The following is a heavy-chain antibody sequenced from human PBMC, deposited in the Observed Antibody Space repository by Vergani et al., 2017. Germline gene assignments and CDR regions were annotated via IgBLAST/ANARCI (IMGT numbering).Heavy chain of an antibody. Sequence: VQLVESGGGLVQPGGSLRLSCTASGFTFSNYWMQWVRQAPGKGLMWVSRINSDGDSTSYADSVKGRFTISRDNAKNTLYLQMDSLRAEDTAVYYCVRDGGYCSGGSCEGDYWGQGTLVTVSS. CDR3: VRDGGYCSGGSCEGDY. CDR2: INSDGDST. D-gene: IGHD2-15*01. CDR1: GFTFSNYW. V-gene: IGHV3-74*01. J-gene: IGHJ4*02.